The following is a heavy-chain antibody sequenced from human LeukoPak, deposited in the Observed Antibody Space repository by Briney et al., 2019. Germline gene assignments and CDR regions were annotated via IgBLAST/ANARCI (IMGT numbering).Heavy chain of an antibody. J-gene: IGHJ6*03. V-gene: IGHV4-59*01. CDR1: GGSISSYY. CDR3: ATGGGSGSYNWGYYYMDV. CDR2: IYYSGST. D-gene: IGHD3-10*01. Sequence: SETLSLTCTVSGGSISSYYWSWIRQPPGKGLEWNGYIYYSGSTTYSPSLKSRVTISVDTSKNQFSLKLSSVTAADPAVYYCATGGGSGSYNWGYYYMDVWGKGTTVTVSS.